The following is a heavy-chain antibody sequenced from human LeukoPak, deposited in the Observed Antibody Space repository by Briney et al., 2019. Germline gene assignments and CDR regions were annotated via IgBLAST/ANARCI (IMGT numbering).Heavy chain of an antibody. V-gene: IGHV4-30-2*01. J-gene: IGHJ4*02. D-gene: IGHD4-17*01. CDR1: GGSISSGGYS. CDR2: IYHSGST. CDR3: AGGSVTTYVVGTFDY. Sequence: SQTLSLTCAVSGGSISSGGYSWSWIRQPPGKGLEWIGYIYHSGSTYYNPSLKSRVTISVDRSKNQFSLKLSSVTAADTAVYHCAGGSVTTYVVGTFDYWGQGTLVTVSS.